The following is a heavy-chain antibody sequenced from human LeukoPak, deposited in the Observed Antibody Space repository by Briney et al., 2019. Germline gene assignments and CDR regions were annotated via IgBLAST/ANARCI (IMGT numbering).Heavy chain of an antibody. Sequence: PGGSLRLSCAPSGFTFNNYAVHWVRQAPGKGLEWVAGISWNSGSIGYADSVKGRFTISRDNANNSLYLQMNSLRTEDTALYYCTKDHNLFGSGSYYNWFDPGGQGTLVTVSS. V-gene: IGHV3-9*01. CDR2: ISWNSGSI. CDR3: TKDHNLFGSGSYYNWFDP. J-gene: IGHJ5*02. D-gene: IGHD3-10*01. CDR1: GFTFNNYA.